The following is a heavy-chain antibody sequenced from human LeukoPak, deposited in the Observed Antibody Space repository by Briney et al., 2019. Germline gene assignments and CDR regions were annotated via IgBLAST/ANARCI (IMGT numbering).Heavy chain of an antibody. J-gene: IGHJ3*02. V-gene: IGHV4-59*01. Sequence: PSETLSLTCSVSDGSINSYYWNWIRRPPGKGLEWIGYIYYNGNTNYSPSLKSRVTMSVDTSKNLFSLKVSSVTAADTAVYYCARVRVDAFDIWGQGTMVTVSS. CDR1: DGSINSYY. CDR2: IYYNGNT. D-gene: IGHD4-17*01. CDR3: ARVRVDAFDI.